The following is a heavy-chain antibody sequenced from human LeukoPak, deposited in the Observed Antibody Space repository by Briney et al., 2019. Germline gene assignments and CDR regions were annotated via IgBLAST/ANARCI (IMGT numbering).Heavy chain of an antibody. CDR2: ISGSGGST. J-gene: IGHJ4*02. V-gene: IGHV3-23*01. CDR1: GFTFSSYG. D-gene: IGHD3-22*01. CDR3: AKDGGPIVVVTAYYFDY. Sequence: GGSLRLSCAASGFTFSSYGMSWVRQAPGKGLEWVSAISGSGGSTYYADSVKGRFTISRDNSKNTLYLQMNSLRAEDTAVYYCAKDGGPIVVVTAYYFDYWGQGTLVTVSS.